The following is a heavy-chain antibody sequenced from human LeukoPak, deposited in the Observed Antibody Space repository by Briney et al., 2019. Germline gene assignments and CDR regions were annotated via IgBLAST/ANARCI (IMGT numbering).Heavy chain of an antibody. D-gene: IGHD3-22*01. CDR1: GYTFTGYY. J-gene: IGHJ4*02. CDR2: INPNSGGT. CDR3: ASVGYYYDSSGYRF. V-gene: IGHV1-2*06. Sequence: ASVKVSCKASGYTFTGYYMHWVRQAPGQGLEWMGRINPNSGGTNYAQKFQGRVTMTRDTSISTAYMELSRLRSDDTAVYYCASVGYYYDSSGYRFWGQGTLVTVSP.